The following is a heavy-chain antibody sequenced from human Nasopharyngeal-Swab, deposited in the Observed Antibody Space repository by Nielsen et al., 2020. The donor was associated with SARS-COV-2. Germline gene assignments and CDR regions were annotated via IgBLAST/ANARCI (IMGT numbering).Heavy chain of an antibody. V-gene: IGHV3-21*01. CDR1: GFTFNNYN. J-gene: IGHJ6*03. Sequence: GGSLRLSCAASGFTFNNYNFNWVRQAPGKGLEWVSSISSSSSYIYYADSVKGRFTISRDNAKNSLYLQMNSLRADDTAVYYCAKDSNDFWSGYYYFYYYMDVWGKGTSVTVSS. CDR3: AKDSNDFWSGYYYFYYYMDV. CDR2: ISSSSSYI. D-gene: IGHD3-3*01.